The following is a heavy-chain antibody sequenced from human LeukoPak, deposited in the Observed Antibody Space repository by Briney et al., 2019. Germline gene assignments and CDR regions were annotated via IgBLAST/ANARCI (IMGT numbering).Heavy chain of an antibody. J-gene: IGHJ4*02. V-gene: IGHV3-7*03. CDR1: GFPFSDFW. CDR2: IKKDGTET. Sequence: GGSLRLSCTASGFPFSDFWMTWVRQAPGKGLEWVANIKKDGTETYYVDSVKGRFTVSRENAKNSLYLHMNSLRAADTAVYYCARGGYSVYFFSGDYWGQGSLVTVSS. D-gene: IGHD5/OR15-5a*01. CDR3: ARGGYSVYFFSGDY.